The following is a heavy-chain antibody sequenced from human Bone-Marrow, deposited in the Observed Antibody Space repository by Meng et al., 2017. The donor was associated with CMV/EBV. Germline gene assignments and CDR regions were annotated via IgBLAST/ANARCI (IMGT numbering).Heavy chain of an antibody. CDR2: IRYDGSNK. V-gene: IGHV3-30*02. Sequence: GEYLKISCAASGFTFSSYGMHWVRQAPGKGLEWVAFIRYDGSNKYYADSVKGRFTITRDNSKNTLYLQMNSLRAEDTAVYYCAKDSSGYYGCTDYWGQGTLVTVSS. CDR1: GFTFSSYG. CDR3: AKDSSGYYGCTDY. J-gene: IGHJ4*02. D-gene: IGHD3-22*01.